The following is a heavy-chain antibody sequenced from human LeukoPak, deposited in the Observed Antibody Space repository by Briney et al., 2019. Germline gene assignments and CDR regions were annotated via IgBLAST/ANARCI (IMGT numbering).Heavy chain of an antibody. J-gene: IGHJ4*02. CDR1: GGSVSSGSYY. V-gene: IGHV4-61*01. D-gene: IGHD3-22*01. CDR2: IYYSGST. CDR3: ARTHTYYYDSSGYYYDY. Sequence: SETLSLTCTVSGGSVSSGSYYWSWIRQPPGKGLEWIGYIYYSGSTNYNPSLKSRVTISVDMSKNQFSLKLSSATAADTAVYYCARTHTYYYDSSGYYYDYWGQGTLVTVSS.